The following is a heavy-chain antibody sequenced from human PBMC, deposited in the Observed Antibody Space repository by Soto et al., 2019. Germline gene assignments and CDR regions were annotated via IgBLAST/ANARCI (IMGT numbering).Heavy chain of an antibody. V-gene: IGHV4-59*01. Sequence: SETLSLTCTVSGGSLGSYYWSWTRLPPGKGLGWVGYVFYTGRANYNASLKSRVSISLDTSNYQFSLKLSSVTAADTAVYYCARDSYGRMTTSPRELYGMDVWGPGTMVTVSS. CDR3: ARDSYGRMTTSPRELYGMDV. CDR2: VFYTGRA. CDR1: GGSLGSYY. J-gene: IGHJ3*01. D-gene: IGHD4-4*01.